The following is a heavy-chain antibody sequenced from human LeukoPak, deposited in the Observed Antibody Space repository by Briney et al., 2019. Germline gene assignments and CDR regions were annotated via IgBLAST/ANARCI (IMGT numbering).Heavy chain of an antibody. D-gene: IGHD6-13*01. CDR3: ARESLLASSWSTPASY. Sequence: PEASVKVYCKASGYTFTGYYMHWVRQAPGRGLEWMGWINPNSGATNYAQKFQGRVTMTTDTSTSTAYMELRSLRSDDTAVYYCARESLLASSWSTPASYWGQGTLVTVSS. V-gene: IGHV1-2*02. CDR2: INPNSGAT. J-gene: IGHJ4*02. CDR1: GYTFTGYY.